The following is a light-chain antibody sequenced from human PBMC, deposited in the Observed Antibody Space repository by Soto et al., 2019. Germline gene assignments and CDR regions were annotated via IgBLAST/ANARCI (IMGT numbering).Light chain of an antibody. V-gene: IGKV3-20*01. Sequence: EIVLTQSPGTLSLSPGERATLSCRASQSVSSTYLAWYRHKPGQAPRLLIYGASSRAAGIPDRFSGSGSGTDFTLTISRLEPEDFAVYYCQQYGSSQITFGQGTRLEIK. CDR2: GAS. CDR3: QQYGSSQIT. CDR1: QSVSSTY. J-gene: IGKJ5*01.